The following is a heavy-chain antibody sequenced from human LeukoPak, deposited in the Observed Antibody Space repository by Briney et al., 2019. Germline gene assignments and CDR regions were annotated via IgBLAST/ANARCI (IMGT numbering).Heavy chain of an antibody. CDR1: GYIFTSYW. Sequence: GESLKISCKGSGYIFTSYWIGWVRQMPGKGLEWMGIIYPGDSDTRYSPSFQGQVTISADKSISTAYLQWSSLKASDTAMYYCARHRDSSGRGDYYYYMDVWGKGTTVTVSS. CDR3: ARHRDSSGRGDYYYYMDV. D-gene: IGHD6-19*01. V-gene: IGHV5-51*01. J-gene: IGHJ6*03. CDR2: IYPGDSDT.